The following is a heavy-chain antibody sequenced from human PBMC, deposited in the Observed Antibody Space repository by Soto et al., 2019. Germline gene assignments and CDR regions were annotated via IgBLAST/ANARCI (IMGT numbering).Heavy chain of an antibody. CDR1: GGSISSSSYY. V-gene: IGHV4-39*01. CDR3: ARGYYDSSGYYHNDAFDI. Sequence: SETLSLTCTVSGGSISSSSYYWGWIRQPPGKGLEWIGSIYYSGSTYYNPSLKSRVTISVDTSKNQLSLKLSSVTAADTALYYCARGYYDSSGYYHNDAFDIWGQGTMVTVSS. CDR2: IYYSGST. D-gene: IGHD3-22*01. J-gene: IGHJ3*02.